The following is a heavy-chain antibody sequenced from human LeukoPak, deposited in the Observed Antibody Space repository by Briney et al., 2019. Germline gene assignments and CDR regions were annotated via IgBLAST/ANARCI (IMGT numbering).Heavy chain of an antibody. CDR3: ARSVNWGSPHYWYFDL. J-gene: IGHJ2*01. D-gene: IGHD7-27*01. V-gene: IGHV1-69*05. Sequence: SVKVSCKASGGTLRNHAVSWVRQAPGQGLEWMGRLIPVSGTTHYAQKFQGRVTITTDESTSTVYMDLSSLRSEDTAMYFCARSVNWGSPHYWYFDLWGRGTLVAVSS. CDR2: LIPVSGTT. CDR1: GGTLRNHA.